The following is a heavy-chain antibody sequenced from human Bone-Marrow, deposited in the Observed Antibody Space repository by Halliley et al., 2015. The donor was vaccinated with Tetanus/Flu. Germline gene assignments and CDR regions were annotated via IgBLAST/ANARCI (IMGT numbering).Heavy chain of an antibody. CDR3: AKGSYTITTAMDV. CDR2: INSIGDSP. Sequence: EWVSVINSIGDSPYYADSVKGRFTISRDNSRNTLYLQMNSLRAEDTAIYYCAKGSYTITTAMDVWGQGTTVAVSS. V-gene: IGHV3-23*01. D-gene: IGHD4-4*01. J-gene: IGHJ6*02.